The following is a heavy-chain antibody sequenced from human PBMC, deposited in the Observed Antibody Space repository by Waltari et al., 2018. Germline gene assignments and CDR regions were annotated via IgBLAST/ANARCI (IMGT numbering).Heavy chain of an antibody. D-gene: IGHD2-8*01. CDR3: ARGYCTNGVCPYYYYMDV. Sequence: QVQLVQSGAEVKKPGASVKVSCKASGYTFTSYGISWVRQAPGQGLEWMGWISAYNGNTNDAQKLQGRVTMTTDTSTSTAYMELRSLRSDDTAVDYCARGYCTNGVCPYYYYMDVWGKGTTVTVSS. CDR1: GYTFTSYG. CDR2: ISAYNGNT. V-gene: IGHV1-18*01. J-gene: IGHJ6*03.